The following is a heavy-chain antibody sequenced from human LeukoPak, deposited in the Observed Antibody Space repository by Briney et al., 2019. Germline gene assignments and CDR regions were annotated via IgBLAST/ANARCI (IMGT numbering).Heavy chain of an antibody. CDR2: IRSKANSYAT. CDR1: GFTFSGSA. CDR3: ASPYCSDGVCYPGY. Sequence: PGGSLRLSCAASGFTFSGSAMPWVRQASGKGLEWVGRIRSKANSYATAYAASVTGRFTISRDDSTNTAYLQMNSLETEDTAVYYCASPYCSDGVCYPGYWGQGALVTVSS. J-gene: IGHJ4*02. D-gene: IGHD2-8*01. V-gene: IGHV3-73*01.